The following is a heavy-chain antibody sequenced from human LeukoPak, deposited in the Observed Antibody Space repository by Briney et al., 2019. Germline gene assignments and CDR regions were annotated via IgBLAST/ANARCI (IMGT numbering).Heavy chain of an antibody. V-gene: IGHV1-3*04. CDR3: ARDYGSGSLHY. CDR2: INTGNGNT. Sequence: ASVKVSCKASGYTFTDYAIHWVRQAPGQRLEWMGWINTGNGNTRYSQKFQDRFTIARDTSASTAYTELSSLRSEDTAVYYRARDYGSGSLHYWGQGTLVTVSS. CDR1: GYTFTDYA. D-gene: IGHD3-10*01. J-gene: IGHJ4*02.